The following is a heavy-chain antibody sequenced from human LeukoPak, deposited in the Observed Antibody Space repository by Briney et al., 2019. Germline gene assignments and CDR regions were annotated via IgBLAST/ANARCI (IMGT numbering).Heavy chain of an antibody. D-gene: IGHD6-13*01. CDR3: ARSSSSWYHLLYYYYYYMDV. J-gene: IGHJ6*03. CDR2: MNPNSGNT. V-gene: IGHV1-8*02. CDR1: GYTFTSYG. Sequence: ASVKVSCKASGYTFTSYGISWVRQATGQGLEWMGWMNPNSGNTGYAQKFQGRVTMTRNTSISTAYMELSSLRSEDTAVYYCARSSSSWYHLLYYYYYYMDVWGKGTTVTVSS.